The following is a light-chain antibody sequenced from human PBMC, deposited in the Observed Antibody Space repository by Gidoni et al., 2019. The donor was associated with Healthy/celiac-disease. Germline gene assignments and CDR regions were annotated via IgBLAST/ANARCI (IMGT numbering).Light chain of an antibody. J-gene: IGKJ2*01. V-gene: IGKV3-20*01. CDR1: PSFCSSC. CDR3: QQCGSSPKT. CDR2: GAS. Sequence: RKSPGTLSLSPGERATRSCRAMPSFCSSCLAWYQQKSGQAPWHLSYGASSRATGVPDRYSGSGSGTDFTLTISRLEPEDFAVYYCQQCGSSPKTFXQXTKLEIK.